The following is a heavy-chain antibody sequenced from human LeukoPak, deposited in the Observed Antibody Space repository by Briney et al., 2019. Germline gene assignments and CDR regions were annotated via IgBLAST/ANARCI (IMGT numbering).Heavy chain of an antibody. V-gene: IGHV3-30*04. CDR1: GFTFSSYA. D-gene: IGHD6-13*01. J-gene: IGHJ4*02. CDR3: ARGDTIAAAGFPFDY. CDR2: ISYDGSNK. Sequence: GGSLRLSCAASGFTFSSYAMHWVRQAPGKGLEWVAVISYDGSNKYYADSVKGRFTISRDNSKNTLYPQMNSLRAEDTAVYYCARGDTIAAAGFPFDYWGQGTLVTVSS.